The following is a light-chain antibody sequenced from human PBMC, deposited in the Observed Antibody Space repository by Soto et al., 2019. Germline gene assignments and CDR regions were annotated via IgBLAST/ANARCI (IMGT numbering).Light chain of an antibody. CDR3: QSYDSSLSSWV. J-gene: IGLJ3*02. V-gene: IGLV1-40*01. Sequence: QSVLTQPPSVSGAPGQTVTISCTGSSSNIGAGYDVSWYQQLPGTAPKLLIYDNNNRPSGVPDRFSGSKSGTSASLAITGRQAEDEADYYCQSYDSSLSSWVFGGGTKLTVL. CDR2: DNN. CDR1: SSNIGAGYD.